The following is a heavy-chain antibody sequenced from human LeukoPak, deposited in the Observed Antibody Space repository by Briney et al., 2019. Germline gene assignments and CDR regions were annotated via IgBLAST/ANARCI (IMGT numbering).Heavy chain of an antibody. D-gene: IGHD3-16*01. CDR2: ISDNGGST. J-gene: IGHJ4*02. CDR3: AKVTGGDMITYGGLDY. V-gene: IGHV3-23*01. Sequence: PGGSLRLSCAASGFTFSNYAMTWVRQAPGKGLEWVSAISDNGGSTCYADSVKGRFTISRDNSKNTLYLQMNSLRAEDTAVYYCAKVTGGDMITYGGLDYWGQGTLVTVSS. CDR1: GFTFSNYA.